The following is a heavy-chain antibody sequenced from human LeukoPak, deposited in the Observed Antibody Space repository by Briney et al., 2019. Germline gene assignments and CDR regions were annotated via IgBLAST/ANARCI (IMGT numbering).Heavy chain of an antibody. Sequence: PGGSLRLSCAASGFTFSSYAMSWVRQAPGKGLEWVSAISGSGGSTYYADSVKGRFTTSRDNSKNTLYLQMNSLRAEDTAVYYCAKDLRRITIFGVVKPKTACYYGMDVWGQGTTVTVPS. CDR3: AKDLRRITIFGVVKPKTACYYGMDV. J-gene: IGHJ6*02. CDR1: GFTFSSYA. CDR2: ISGSGGST. D-gene: IGHD3-3*01. V-gene: IGHV3-23*01.